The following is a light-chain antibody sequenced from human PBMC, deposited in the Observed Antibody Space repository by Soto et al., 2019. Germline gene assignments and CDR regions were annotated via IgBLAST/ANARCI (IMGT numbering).Light chain of an antibody. CDR2: GAS. J-gene: IGKJ1*01. V-gene: IGKV3-20*01. CDR3: QQYGSSPGT. CDR1: QSVSSSY. Sequence: EIVLTQYPGTLSLSPGERATLSCRASQSVSSSYLAWYQQKPGQAPRLLLYGASSRATGIPDRFSGSGSGTDFTLTISRLEPEDFAVYYCQQYGSSPGTFGQGTKV.